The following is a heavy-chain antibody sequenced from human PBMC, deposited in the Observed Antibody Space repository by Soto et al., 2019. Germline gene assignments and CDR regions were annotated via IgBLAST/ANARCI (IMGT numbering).Heavy chain of an antibody. V-gene: IGHV3-21*01. CDR2: ISATTTYK. CDR3: ARGSASKSGHLWYFDL. J-gene: IGHJ2*01. Sequence: EVQVVESGGGLVKPGGSLRLSCTASGFTFDTYTMNWLRQAPGRGLEWVSSISATTTYKYYAASVEGRFTISRDNAKNSLYLQTNSLGAEDTAVYYRARGSASKSGHLWYFDLWGRGTLVTVPS. D-gene: IGHD2-8*02. CDR1: GFTFDTYT.